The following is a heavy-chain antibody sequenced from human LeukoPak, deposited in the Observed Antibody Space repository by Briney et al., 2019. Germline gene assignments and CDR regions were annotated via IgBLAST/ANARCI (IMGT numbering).Heavy chain of an antibody. CDR2: IYYSGST. J-gene: IGHJ4*02. V-gene: IGHV4-39*07. CDR3: ARGTYGSGSYYPDY. CDR1: GGSISSSSYY. D-gene: IGHD3-10*01. Sequence: SETLSLTCTVSGGSISSSSYYWGWIRQPPGKGLEWIGSIYYSGSTYYNPSLKSRVTISVDTSKNQFSLKLSSVTAADTAVYYCARGTYGSGSYYPDYWGQGTLVTVSS.